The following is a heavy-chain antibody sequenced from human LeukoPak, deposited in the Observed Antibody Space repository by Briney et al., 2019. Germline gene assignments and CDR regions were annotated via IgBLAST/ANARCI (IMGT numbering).Heavy chain of an antibody. J-gene: IGHJ4*02. V-gene: IGHV4-39*02. CDR1: GGSISSSDYY. CDR3: ARVKITVAGPFDH. CDR2: MYHSGST. D-gene: IGHD6-19*01. Sequence: SETLSLTCTVSGGSISSSDYYWGWIRQPPGKGLEWIGTMYHSGSTYYNPSLKSRVTISVDTSMNYFSLKVTSVTAADTAVYYCARVKITVAGPFDHWGQGTLVTVSS.